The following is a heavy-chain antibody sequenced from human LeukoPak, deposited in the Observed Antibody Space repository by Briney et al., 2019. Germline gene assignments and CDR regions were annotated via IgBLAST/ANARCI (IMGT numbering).Heavy chain of an antibody. CDR3: SRGGTYDACIDY. CDR1: GYTFTTTY. CDR2: VCAYNGKS. Sequence: ASVKVSRKHSGYTFTTTYTNLVRQAPGPGREWMGGVCAYNGKSSYAQQFQGRVTMTKDPPTTPASLALTTLTFDDPTLYYGSRGGTYDACIDYWGQGKLVTVSS. V-gene: IGHV1-18*01. D-gene: IGHD1-26*01. J-gene: IGHJ4*02.